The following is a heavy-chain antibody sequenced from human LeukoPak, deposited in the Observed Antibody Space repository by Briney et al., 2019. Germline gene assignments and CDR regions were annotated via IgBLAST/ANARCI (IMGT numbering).Heavy chain of an antibody. D-gene: IGHD7-27*01. J-gene: IGHJ4*02. Sequence: GGSLRLSCAASGFTFICYSMSWVRQAPGTVLEWVSAISGSGDSTYSTDSVKGRFTISRDNSKNTLYLQMNSLRAEDTAVYYCAKKVPANWGSYFDYWGQGTLVTVSS. CDR2: ISGSGDST. CDR3: AKKVPANWGSYFDY. V-gene: IGHV3-23*01. CDR1: GFTFICYS.